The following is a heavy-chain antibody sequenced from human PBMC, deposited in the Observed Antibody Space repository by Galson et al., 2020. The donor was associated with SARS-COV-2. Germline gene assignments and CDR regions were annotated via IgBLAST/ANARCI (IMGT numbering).Heavy chain of an antibody. CDR1: GFTFSTYW. V-gene: IGHV3-7*03. Sequence: GGSLRLSCAASGFTFSTYWMSWVRQAPGKWLEWVANIKQDGSEKYYVDSVKGRFTISRDNAKNSLYLQMNSLRVEDTAVYYCARMFSGGSCFSFWGQGTLVTVSS. J-gene: IGHJ4*02. D-gene: IGHD2-15*01. CDR3: ARMFSGGSCFSF. CDR2: IKQDGSEK.